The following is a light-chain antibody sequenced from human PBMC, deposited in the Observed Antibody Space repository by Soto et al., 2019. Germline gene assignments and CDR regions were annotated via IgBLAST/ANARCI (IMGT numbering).Light chain of an antibody. V-gene: IGKV3-15*01. Sequence: EIVMTQSPATLSVSPGERATLSCRASQSVSSNLAWYQQKPGQAPRLLIYGASTRATGIPARFSGSGSGTEFTLTISSLQSEDFAVYDCQQYKNWPPVTFGQGTKVEIK. J-gene: IGKJ1*01. CDR3: QQYKNWPPVT. CDR2: GAS. CDR1: QSVSSN.